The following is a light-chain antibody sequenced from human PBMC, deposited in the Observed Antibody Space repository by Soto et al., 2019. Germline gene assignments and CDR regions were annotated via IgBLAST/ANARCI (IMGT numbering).Light chain of an antibody. CDR2: DVN. Sequence: QSALTQPASVSGSPGQSITISCTGTRRDVGGYDYVSWYQQHPGKAPQVMIFDVNNRPSGVSNRFSGSKSGNTASLTISGLQAEDEADYYCSSYTSISTWVFGGWTKLTV. V-gene: IGLV2-14*01. CDR1: RRDVGGYDY. J-gene: IGLJ3*02. CDR3: SSYTSISTWV.